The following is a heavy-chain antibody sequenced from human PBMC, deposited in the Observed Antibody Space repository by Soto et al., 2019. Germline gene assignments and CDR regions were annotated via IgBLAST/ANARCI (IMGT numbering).Heavy chain of an antibody. Sequence: QVQLQQSGPGLVKPSETLSLTCSVSSGPTSSHNWGWIRQTPGRGLEWIGYVYSTGGTSYNPSLTSRVTRSADTSTNHISRTLTSVSAADPAVYYCVRQGIGNLHGLVDVWGQGTTVRVSS. J-gene: IGHJ6*02. CDR3: VRQGIGNLHGLVDV. V-gene: IGHV4-59*08. CDR1: SGPTSSHN. CDR2: VYSTGGT. D-gene: IGHD1-1*01.